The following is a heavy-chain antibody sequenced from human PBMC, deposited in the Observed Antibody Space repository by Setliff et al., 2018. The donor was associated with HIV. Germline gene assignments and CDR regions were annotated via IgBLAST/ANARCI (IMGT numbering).Heavy chain of an antibody. J-gene: IGHJ4*02. CDR1: GDSITSTYH. CDR3: ARDRMPMASWVPDK. CDR2: MYYSGNT. D-gene: IGHD2-2*01. V-gene: IGHV4-39*02. Sequence: PSETLSLTCTVSGDSITSTYHWGWIRQPPGKGLEWIGSMYYSGNTYYNPSLKSRVTISVDTSKNQFSLKMSSVTAADTAVFYCARDRMPMASWVPDKWGQGTLVTVSS.